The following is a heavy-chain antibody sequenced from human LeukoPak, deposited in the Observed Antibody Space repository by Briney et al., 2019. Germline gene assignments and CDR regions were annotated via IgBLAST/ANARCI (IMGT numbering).Heavy chain of an antibody. J-gene: IGHJ4*02. Sequence: SETLSLTGTVSGCSISSYYWGWLRQPQGKGLEWIGYIYYSESTNYNPSLNSRVTISIDTSKNQFSLNLSSVTAADTAVYYCARGASGYSYGWGQGTLVTVSS. CDR2: IYYSEST. V-gene: IGHV4-59*01. CDR1: GCSISSYY. CDR3: ARGASGYSYG. D-gene: IGHD5-18*01.